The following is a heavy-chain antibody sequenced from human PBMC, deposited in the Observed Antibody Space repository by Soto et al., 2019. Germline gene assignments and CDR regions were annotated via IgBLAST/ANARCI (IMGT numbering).Heavy chain of an antibody. V-gene: IGHV1-69*05. Sequence: ASVKVSCKASGGTFSSYAISWVRQAPGQGLEWMGGIIPIFGTANYAQKFQGRVTITTDASTSTAYMELSSLRSEDTAVYYCARSVTGIAAAGFDYWGQGTLVTVSS. CDR1: GGTFSSYA. CDR3: ARSVTGIAAAGFDY. CDR2: IIPIFGTA. J-gene: IGHJ4*02. D-gene: IGHD6-13*01.